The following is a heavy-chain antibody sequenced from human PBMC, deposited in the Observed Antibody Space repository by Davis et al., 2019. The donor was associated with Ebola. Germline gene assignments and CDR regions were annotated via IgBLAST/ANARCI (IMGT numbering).Heavy chain of an antibody. V-gene: IGHV1-46*01. Sequence: ASVKVSCKASGYSFTDYYIHWVRQAPGQGLEWMGIMDPSNGGTIYAQKFLGRVTMTRDTSTSTVYMELSSFRSEDTAVYYCARGFEWLSDGFDIWGQGTMVTASS. CDR3: ARGFEWLSDGFDI. CDR2: MDPSNGGT. D-gene: IGHD6-19*01. J-gene: IGHJ3*02. CDR1: GYSFTDYY.